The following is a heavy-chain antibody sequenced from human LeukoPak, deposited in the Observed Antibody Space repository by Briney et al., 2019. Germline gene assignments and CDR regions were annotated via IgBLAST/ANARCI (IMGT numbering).Heavy chain of an antibody. CDR2: VDPEDGET. CDR3: ATYYDYVWGTSKPAFDI. D-gene: IGHD3-16*01. Sequence: ASVEVSCKVSGYTFTDYYMHWVQQAPGKGLEWMGLVDPEDGETIYAEKFQGRVTITADTSTDTAYMELSSLRSEDTAVYYCATYYDYVWGTSKPAFDIWGQGTMVTVSS. J-gene: IGHJ3*02. CDR1: GYTFTDYY. V-gene: IGHV1-69-2*01.